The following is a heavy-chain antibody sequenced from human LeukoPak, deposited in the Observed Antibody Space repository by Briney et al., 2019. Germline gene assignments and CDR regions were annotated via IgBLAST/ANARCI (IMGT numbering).Heavy chain of an antibody. J-gene: IGHJ3*02. CDR2: ISSSSSTI. Sequence: GGSLRLSCAASGFTFSSYSMNWVRQAPGKGLEWVSYISSSSSTIYYADSVKGRFTISRDNAKNSLYLQMNSLIAEDTAVYYCARDITPRPTVATMEDAFDIWGQGTMVTVSS. D-gene: IGHD5-12*01. CDR3: ARDITPRPTVATMEDAFDI. CDR1: GFTFSSYS. V-gene: IGHV3-48*01.